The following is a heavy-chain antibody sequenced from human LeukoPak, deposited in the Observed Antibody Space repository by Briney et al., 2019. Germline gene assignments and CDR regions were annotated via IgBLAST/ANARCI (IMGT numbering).Heavy chain of an antibody. V-gene: IGHV4-59*11. CDR2: IYYSGNT. CDR1: GCTISSHY. J-gene: IGHJ6*03. Sequence: PSETLSLTCTASGCTISSHYWSWIRQPPGKGLEWIGYIYYSGNTNYNPSLKSRVTISVVPSKIQFSLKLSSVTAADTAVYYCARSKRQNYYYYYMDVWGKGTTVTVSS. CDR3: ARSKRQNYYYYYMDV.